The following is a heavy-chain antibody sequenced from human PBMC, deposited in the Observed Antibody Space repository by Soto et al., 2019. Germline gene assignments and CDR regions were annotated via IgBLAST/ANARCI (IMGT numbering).Heavy chain of an antibody. CDR1: GCSITSSSYY. CDR2: IYYSVST. CDR3: ARLDSGYDYPIDAFDS. Sequence: QLQLQESGPGLVKPSETLSLTCTVSGCSITSSSYYWGWIRQPPGKGLEWIGSIYYSVSTYYNPPLRSQVTISVDTANIQFSLRLSSVTAADTAVYYCARLDSGYDYPIDAFDSWGQGTKVTVSS. J-gene: IGHJ3*02. D-gene: IGHD5-12*01. V-gene: IGHV4-39*01.